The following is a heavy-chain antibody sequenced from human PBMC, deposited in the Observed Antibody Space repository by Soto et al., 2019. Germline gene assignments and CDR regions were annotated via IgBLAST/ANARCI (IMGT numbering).Heavy chain of an antibody. D-gene: IGHD3-16*02. CDR2: ISGSGGST. J-gene: IGHJ3*02. CDR1: GFTFSSYA. CDR3: AKQLSDYIWGSYRTTDAFDI. V-gene: IGHV3-23*01. Sequence: GGSLRLSCAASGFTFSSYAMSWVRQAPGKGLEWVSAISGSGGSTYYADSVKGRFTISRDNSKNTLYLQMNSLRAEETAVYYCAKQLSDYIWGSYRTTDAFDIWGQGTMVTVSS.